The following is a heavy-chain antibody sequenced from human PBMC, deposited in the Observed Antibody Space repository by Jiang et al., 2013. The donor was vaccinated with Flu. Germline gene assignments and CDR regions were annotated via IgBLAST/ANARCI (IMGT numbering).Heavy chain of an antibody. J-gene: IGHJ2*01. Sequence: VQLLESGGGLVQPGRSLRLSCTASGFTFGDYAMSWVRQAPGKGLEWVGFIRSKAYGGTTEYAASVKGRFTISRDDSKSIAYLQMNSLKTEDTAVYYCTRDNDFGEFWGSLWGRGTLVTVSS. CDR2: IRSKAYGGTT. CDR1: GFTFGDYA. D-gene: IGHD3-10*01. V-gene: IGHV3-49*04. CDR3: TRDNDFGEFWGSL.